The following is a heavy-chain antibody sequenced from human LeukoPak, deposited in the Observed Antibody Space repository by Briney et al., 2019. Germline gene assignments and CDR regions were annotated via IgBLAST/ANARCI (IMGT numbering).Heavy chain of an antibody. V-gene: IGHV4-30-4*08. CDR3: ARGIGVRGGGVWFDP. CDR1: GGSISSGDYY. Sequence: PSETLSLTCTVSGGSISSGDYYWSWIRQPPGKGLEWIGYIYYSGSTYYNPSLKSRVTVSVDTSKNQFSLKLSSVTAADTAVYYCARGIGVRGGGVWFDPWGQGTLVTVSS. D-gene: IGHD3-3*01. CDR2: IYYSGST. J-gene: IGHJ5*02.